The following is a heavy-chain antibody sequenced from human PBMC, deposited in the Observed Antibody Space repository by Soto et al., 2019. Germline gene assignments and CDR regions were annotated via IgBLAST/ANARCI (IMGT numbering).Heavy chain of an antibody. CDR3: ERGNIVVVNSISQEYLCCMDV. D-gene: IGHD2-21*01. J-gene: IGHJ6*02. V-gene: IGHV4-31*03. CDR2: IYYSGST. Sequence: SETLSLTCTVSVGSISSGCYYLSWILHHPGKGLEWIGYIYYSGSTYYSPSLKSRVTISVDTSKNQFSLKLSSVTAADTAVYYCERGNIVVVNSISQEYLCCMDVGGQGNTVT. CDR1: VGSISSGCYY.